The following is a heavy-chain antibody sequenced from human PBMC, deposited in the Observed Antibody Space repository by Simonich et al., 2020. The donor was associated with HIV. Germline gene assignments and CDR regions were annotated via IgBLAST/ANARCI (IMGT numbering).Heavy chain of an antibody. Sequence: EVQLVESGGGLVKPGGSLRLSCAASGFTFSSYSMNWVRQAPGKGLEWVSSISSSSSYKSYADSVKGRFTISRDNAKTSLYLQMNSLGAEDTAVYYCARDGRKGSSTSCSDYWGQGTLVTVSS. V-gene: IGHV3-21*01. D-gene: IGHD2-2*01. CDR3: ARDGRKGSSTSCSDY. J-gene: IGHJ4*02. CDR1: GFTFSSYS. CDR2: ISSSSSYK.